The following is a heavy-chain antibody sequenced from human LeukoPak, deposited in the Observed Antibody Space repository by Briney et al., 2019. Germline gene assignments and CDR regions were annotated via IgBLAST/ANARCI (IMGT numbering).Heavy chain of an antibody. CDR1: GGTFSSYA. CDR3: ARAHFSYYGSGTPLGDWFDP. Sequence: ASVKVSCKASGGTFSSYAISWVRQAPGQGLEWMGGIIPIFGTANYAQKFQGRVTMNRNTSISTAYMEVSSLRSEDTAVYYCARAHFSYYGSGTPLGDWFDPWGQGTLVTVSS. V-gene: IGHV1-69*05. CDR2: IIPIFGTA. D-gene: IGHD3-10*01. J-gene: IGHJ5*02.